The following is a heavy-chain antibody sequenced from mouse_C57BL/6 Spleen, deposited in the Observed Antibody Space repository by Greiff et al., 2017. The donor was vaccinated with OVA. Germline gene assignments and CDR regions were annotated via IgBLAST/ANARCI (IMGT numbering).Heavy chain of an antibody. D-gene: IGHD1-1*01. J-gene: IGHJ2*01. CDR2: ISYDGSN. Sequence: EVHLVESGPGLVKPSQSLSLTCSVTGYSITSGYYWNWIRQFPGNKLEWMGYISYDGSNNYNPSLKNRISITRDTSKNQFFLKLNSVTTEDTATYYCASDGSSYGFDYWGQGTTLTVSS. CDR1: GYSITSGYY. V-gene: IGHV3-6*01. CDR3: ASDGSSYGFDY.